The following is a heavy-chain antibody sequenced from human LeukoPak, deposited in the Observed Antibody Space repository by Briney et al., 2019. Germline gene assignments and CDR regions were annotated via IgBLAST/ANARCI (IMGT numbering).Heavy chain of an antibody. V-gene: IGHV3-21*01. CDR1: GFTFTSYA. J-gene: IGHJ4*02. Sequence: GGSLRLSCEASGFTFTSYAMNWVRQAPGKGLEWVSSISGSSSYIYYADSVKGRFSISRDNAKNSLYLQMNSLRAEDTAVYYCARDLLGWELHYFDYWGQGTLVTVSS. CDR2: ISGSSSYI. D-gene: IGHD1-26*01. CDR3: ARDLLGWELHYFDY.